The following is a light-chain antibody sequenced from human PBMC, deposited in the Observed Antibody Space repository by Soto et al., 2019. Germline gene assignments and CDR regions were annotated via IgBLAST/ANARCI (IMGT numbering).Light chain of an antibody. V-gene: IGLV2-11*01. CDR3: CSYAGRYTYV. J-gene: IGLJ1*01. Sequence: QSVLTQPRSVSGSPGQSVTISCTGTSSDVGAYSYVSWYQQHPGKAPKLMIYDVTKRPSGVPDRFSGSRSGNTASLTISGLQAEDEADYYCCSYAGRYTYVFGTGTKLTVL. CDR2: DVT. CDR1: SSDVGAYSY.